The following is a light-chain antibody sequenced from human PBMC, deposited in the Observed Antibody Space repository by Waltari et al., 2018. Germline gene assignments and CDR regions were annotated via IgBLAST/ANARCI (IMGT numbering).Light chain of an antibody. J-gene: IGKJ4*01. CDR1: QVIGVW. Sequence: DIQMTQSPSSVSASVGDRVTISCRASQVIGVWLVWYQQKPGKAPKVLVSIASSLQSGVPSRFSGSGSGTNFTLTISCLHHEDFATYYCQQAEKCPVTFGGGTKLEIK. CDR3: QQAEKCPVT. V-gene: IGKV1-12*01. CDR2: IAS.